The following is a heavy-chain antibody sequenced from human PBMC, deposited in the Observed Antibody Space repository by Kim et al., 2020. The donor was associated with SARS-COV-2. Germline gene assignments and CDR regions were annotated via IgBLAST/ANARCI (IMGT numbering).Heavy chain of an antibody. Sequence: GGSLRLSCAASGFNFSDFAFHWVRQAPGKGLEWVAVISDDANNKYDAESVKGRFTISRDNSKNTLYLQMNSLRAEDTAVYYCARGGYSSSWSIGEAFDIWGQGTMVTVSS. V-gene: IGHV3-30*04. J-gene: IGHJ3*02. CDR3: ARGGYSSSWSIGEAFDI. CDR1: GFNFSDFA. D-gene: IGHD6-13*01. CDR2: ISDDANNK.